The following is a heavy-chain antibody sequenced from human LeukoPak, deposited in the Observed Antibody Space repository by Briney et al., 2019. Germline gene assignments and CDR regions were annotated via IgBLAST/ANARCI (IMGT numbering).Heavy chain of an antibody. D-gene: IGHD2-15*01. Sequence: GGSLRLSCAASGFTFSSYAMTWVRQAPGKGLEWVSTISDGGGSTYYADSVKGRFTLSRDNSENTLSLQMNSLKAEDTAVYYCAKDRWRSGGSGGRDYWGQGTLVTVSS. CDR1: GFTFSSYA. J-gene: IGHJ4*02. CDR3: AKDRWRSGGSGGRDY. CDR2: ISDGGGST. V-gene: IGHV3-23*01.